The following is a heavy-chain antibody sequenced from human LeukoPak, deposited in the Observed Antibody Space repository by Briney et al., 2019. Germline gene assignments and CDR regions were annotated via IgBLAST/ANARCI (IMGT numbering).Heavy chain of an antibody. D-gene: IGHD6-19*01. CDR2: ISGDGIST. J-gene: IGHJ5*02. CDR1: GFTFDDYA. Sequence: GGSLRLSCAASGFTFDDYAMHWVRQAPGKGLEWVSLISGDGISTYYADSVKGRFTVSRDNSKNSLYLQMTSLRTEDTALYFYAKDVRHGIAVAGGEFNWFDPWGQGTLVTVSS. CDR3: AKDVRHGIAVAGGEFNWFDP. V-gene: IGHV3-43*02.